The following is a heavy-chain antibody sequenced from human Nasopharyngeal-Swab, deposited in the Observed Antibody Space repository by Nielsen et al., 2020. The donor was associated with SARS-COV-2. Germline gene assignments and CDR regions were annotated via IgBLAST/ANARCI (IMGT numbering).Heavy chain of an antibody. Sequence: GESLKISCAASGFTFSDYYMSWIRQAPGKGLEWVSYSSSSSSYTNYADSVKGRFTISRDNAKNSLYLQMNSLRAEDTAVYYCAADSSSWYSSWGQGTLVTVSS. CDR2: SSSSSSYT. CDR1: GFTFSDYY. D-gene: IGHD6-13*01. J-gene: IGHJ5*02. CDR3: AADSSSWYSS. V-gene: IGHV3-11*06.